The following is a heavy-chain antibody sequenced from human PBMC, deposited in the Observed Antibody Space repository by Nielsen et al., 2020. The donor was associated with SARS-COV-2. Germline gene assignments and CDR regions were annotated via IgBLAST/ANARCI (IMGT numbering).Heavy chain of an antibody. Sequence: WIRQPPGKGLEWVAVISYDGSNKYYADSVKGRFTISRDNAKNSLYLQMNSLRAEDTAVYYCARAMDTAMVTSDLDYWGQGTLVTVSS. J-gene: IGHJ4*02. D-gene: IGHD5-18*01. CDR3: ARAMDTAMVTSDLDY. V-gene: IGHV3-30-3*01. CDR2: ISYDGSNK.